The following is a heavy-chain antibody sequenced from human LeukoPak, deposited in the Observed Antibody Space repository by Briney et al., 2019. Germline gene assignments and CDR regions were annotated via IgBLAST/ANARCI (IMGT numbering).Heavy chain of an antibody. CDR2: ISSSSSTI. CDR1: GFTFSNYS. J-gene: IGHJ4*02. CDR3: ARVTWAVAGTFDY. D-gene: IGHD6-19*01. Sequence: GGSLRPSCAASGFTFSNYSMNWVRQAPGKGLEWVSYISSSSSTIYYADSAKGRFTISRDNAKNSLYLQMNSLRDEDTAVYYCARVTWAVAGTFDYWGQGTLVTVSS. V-gene: IGHV3-48*02.